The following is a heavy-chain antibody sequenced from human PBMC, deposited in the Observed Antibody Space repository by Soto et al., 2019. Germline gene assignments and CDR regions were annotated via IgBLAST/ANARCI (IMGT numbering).Heavy chain of an antibody. J-gene: IGHJ4*02. CDR3: VRRVSGNYDY. Sequence: EVQLAESGGGMVQPGGSLRLSCVASGFTFSSYDMHWVRQAPGKGLEYVSSISSNGGTTYYGNSVKGRFTISRDNSKNPLYLQMGSLRAEDMAVYYCVRRVSGNYDYWGQGTLVTASS. CDR2: ISSNGGTT. D-gene: IGHD1-7*01. CDR1: GFTFSSYD. V-gene: IGHV3-64*01.